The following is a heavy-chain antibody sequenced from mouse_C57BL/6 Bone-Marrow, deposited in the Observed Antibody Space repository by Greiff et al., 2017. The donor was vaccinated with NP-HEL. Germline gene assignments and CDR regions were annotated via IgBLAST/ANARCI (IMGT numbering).Heavy chain of an antibody. CDR2: ISYSGST. Sequence: EVQRVESGPGLAKPSQTLSLTCSVTGYSITSDYWNWIRKFPGNKLEYIGYISYSGSTYYNPSLKSRISITRDTSKNQYYLQLNSVTTEDTATYYWARSYDYFYWYFDVWGTATTVTVSS. D-gene: IGHD2-4*01. J-gene: IGHJ1*03. V-gene: IGHV3-8*01. CDR3: ARSYDYFYWYFDV. CDR1: GYSITSDY.